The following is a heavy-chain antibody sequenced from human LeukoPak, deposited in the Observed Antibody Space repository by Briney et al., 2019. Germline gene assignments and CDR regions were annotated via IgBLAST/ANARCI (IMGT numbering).Heavy chain of an antibody. V-gene: IGHV4-34*01. CDR2: INHSGST. J-gene: IGHJ3*02. CDR3: ARGMIVVVTNDAFDI. D-gene: IGHD2-21*02. CDR1: GGSFSGYY. Sequence: SETLSLTCAVYGGSFSGYYWSWLRQPPGKGLEWIGEINHSGSTNYNPSLKSRVTISVDTSKNQFSLKLSSVTAADTAVYYCARGMIVVVTNDAFDIWGQGTMVTVSS.